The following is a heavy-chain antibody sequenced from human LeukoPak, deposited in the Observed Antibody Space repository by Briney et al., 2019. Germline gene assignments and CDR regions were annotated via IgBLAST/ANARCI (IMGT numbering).Heavy chain of an antibody. CDR2: INHSGRT. CDR3: AREGFGELSHFDY. CDR1: GGSFSGDY. J-gene: IGHJ4*02. V-gene: IGHV4-34*01. D-gene: IGHD3-10*01. Sequence: PSETLSLTCVVYGGSFSGDYWSWIRQPPGRGLEWIGEINHSGRTNYNPSLKSRVTISVDTSMNQFSLKLSSVTAADTAVYYCAREGFGELSHFDYWGQGTLVTVSS.